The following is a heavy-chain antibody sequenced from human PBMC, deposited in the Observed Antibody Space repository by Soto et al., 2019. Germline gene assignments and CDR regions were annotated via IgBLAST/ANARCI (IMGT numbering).Heavy chain of an antibody. CDR1: GFTFSDHY. CDR2: IRKRGNGYTT. V-gene: IGHV3-72*01. J-gene: IGHJ6*02. Sequence: EVQLVESGGGLVQPGGSLRLSCVASGFTFSDHYMDWVRQAPGKGLEWIGRIRKRGNGYTTEYAASVKSRFTISRDDSENSLYLRMNNVKTDDTAVYYCARRPAAGGLYVWGQGTTVTVSS. D-gene: IGHD6-25*01. CDR3: ARRPAAGGLYV.